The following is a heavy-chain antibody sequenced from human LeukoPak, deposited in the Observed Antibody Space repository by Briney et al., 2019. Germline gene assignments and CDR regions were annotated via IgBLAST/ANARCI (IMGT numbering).Heavy chain of an antibody. CDR2: IYHSGST. J-gene: IGHJ4*02. V-gene: IGHV4-59*01. Sequence: SETLSLTCTVSGGSISSYYWSWLRQPPGKGLEWIGYIYHSGSTNYNPSLKSRVTISVDTSKNQFSLKLSSVTAADTAVYYCARVGTYDTADYWGQGTLVTVSS. D-gene: IGHD3-9*01. CDR3: ARVGTYDTADY. CDR1: GGSISSYY.